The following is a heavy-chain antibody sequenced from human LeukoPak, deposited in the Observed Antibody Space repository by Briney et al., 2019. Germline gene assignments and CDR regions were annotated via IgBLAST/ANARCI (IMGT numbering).Heavy chain of an antibody. CDR3: ARILYDNSGFYPSYFDY. J-gene: IGHJ4*02. CDR2: IYYSGYT. Sequence: SETLSLTCTVSGGSISSYYWSWIRQPPGKGLEWIGYIYYSGYTNYNPSLKSRLSRSVDTSKNQFSLKLTSVTAADTAVYYCARILYDNSGFYPSYFDYWGQGTLVTVSS. D-gene: IGHD3-22*01. CDR1: GGSISSYY. V-gene: IGHV4-59*08.